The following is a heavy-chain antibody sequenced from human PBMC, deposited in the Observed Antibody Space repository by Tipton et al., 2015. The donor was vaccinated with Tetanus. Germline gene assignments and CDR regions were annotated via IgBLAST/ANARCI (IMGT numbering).Heavy chain of an antibody. Sequence: TLSLTCTVSGGSVSSGSYYWSWIRQPPGKGLEWIGYIYYSGSTNYNPSLKSRVTISVDTSKNQFSLKLSSVTAADTAVYYCARAEGRYFDLWGRGTLVTVSS. CDR3: ARAEGRYFDL. V-gene: IGHV4-61*01. J-gene: IGHJ2*01. CDR1: GGSVSSGSYY. CDR2: IYYSGST.